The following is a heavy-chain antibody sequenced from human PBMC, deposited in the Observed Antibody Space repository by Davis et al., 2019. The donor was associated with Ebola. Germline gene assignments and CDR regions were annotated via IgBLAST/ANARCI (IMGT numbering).Heavy chain of an antibody. Sequence: SLKISCAASGFTFRDYYMSWMRQAPGKGLEWVSYIGPSGTTIYYADSVKGRFTISRDNAKNSLSLQMNSLRAEDTAVYFCARHNYPWAWGQGTLVTVSS. CDR1: GFTFRDYY. CDR3: ARHNYPWA. J-gene: IGHJ5*02. CDR2: IGPSGTTI. V-gene: IGHV3-11*01. D-gene: IGHD1-1*01.